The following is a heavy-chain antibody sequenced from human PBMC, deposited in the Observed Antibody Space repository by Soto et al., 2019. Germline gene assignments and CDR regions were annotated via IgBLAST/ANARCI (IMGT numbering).Heavy chain of an antibody. J-gene: IGHJ4*02. CDR2: ISSRGTDI. Sequence: EVQLVESGGGLVKPGGSLRLSCAASGFTFSSYIMNWVRQAPGKGLEWVSSISSRGTDIDYADSVKGRFTISRDNAKNSQLLQPNSLRAEDTSVEYFARVCYDSSGTYYEDFDSWGQGALVTVSS. CDR3: ARVCYDSSGTYYEDFDS. D-gene: IGHD3-22*01. V-gene: IGHV3-21*01. CDR1: GFTFSSYI.